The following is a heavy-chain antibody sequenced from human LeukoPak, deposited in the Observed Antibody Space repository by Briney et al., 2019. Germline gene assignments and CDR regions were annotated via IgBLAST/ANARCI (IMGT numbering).Heavy chain of an antibody. J-gene: IGHJ4*02. V-gene: IGHV3-7*03. Sequence: GGSLRLSCAASGSGFTFSDYWINWVRQAPGKGLEWVANINKDGNDKNYVDSVKGRFTISRDNSKNTLYLQMNSLRAEDTAMYYCAKGSSAGRPYYFDYWGQGTLVTVSS. CDR3: AKGSSAGRPYYFDY. CDR2: INKDGNDK. CDR1: GSGFTFSDYW. D-gene: IGHD3-10*01.